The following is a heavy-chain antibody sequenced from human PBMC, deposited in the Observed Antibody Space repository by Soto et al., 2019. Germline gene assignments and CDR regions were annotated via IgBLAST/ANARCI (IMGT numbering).Heavy chain of an antibody. CDR2: IWNDGSNK. Sequence: QVLLVESGGGVVQPGKSLRLSCAASGFTFSSYGMHWVRQAPGKGLEWVAVIWNDGSNKFYADSVKRRFTISRENSKNTIYLQMDSLRAEDTAVYYCARTYSTSWANAFDVGGQGTLVTVSS. CDR1: GFTFSSYG. J-gene: IGHJ3*01. D-gene: IGHD2-2*01. V-gene: IGHV3-33*01. CDR3: ARTYSTSWANAFDV.